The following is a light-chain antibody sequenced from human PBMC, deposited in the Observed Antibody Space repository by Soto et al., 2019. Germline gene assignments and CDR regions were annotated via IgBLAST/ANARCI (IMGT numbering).Light chain of an antibody. CDR2: DTS. Sequence: EIVLTQSPAILSLSPGERATLSWRASQSVSSSSAWYQQKPGQAPRLLIYDTSNRATDIPPRFSGSGSGTDFTLTISSLEPEDFAVYYCQQRTNWRITFGQGTRLEIK. CDR1: QSVSSS. J-gene: IGKJ5*01. V-gene: IGKV3-11*01. CDR3: QQRTNWRIT.